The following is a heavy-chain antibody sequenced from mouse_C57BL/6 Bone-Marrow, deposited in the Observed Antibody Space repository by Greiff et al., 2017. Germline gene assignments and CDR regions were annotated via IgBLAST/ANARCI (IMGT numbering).Heavy chain of an antibody. Sequence: EVKLMESGGDLVKPGGSPKLSCAASGFTFSSYGMSWVRQTPDKRLEWVATISSGGSYTYYPDSVKGRFTISRDNAKNTLYLQMSSLKSEDTAMYYCARQGDYYGSSYGAYWGQGTLVTVSA. D-gene: IGHD1-1*01. J-gene: IGHJ3*01. V-gene: IGHV5-6*01. CDR2: ISSGGSYT. CDR1: GFTFSSYG. CDR3: ARQGDYYGSSYGAY.